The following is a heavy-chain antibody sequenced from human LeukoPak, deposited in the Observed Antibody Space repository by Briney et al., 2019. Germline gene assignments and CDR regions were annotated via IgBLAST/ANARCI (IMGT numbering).Heavy chain of an antibody. CDR1: GGSISSSNW. D-gene: IGHD6-19*01. CDR3: ARDLRSSGWSVDP. V-gene: IGHV4-4*02. Sequence: SGTLSLTCAASGGSISSSNWWSWVRQPPGKGLEWFGEIYHSGSTNYNPSLKSRVTISVDKSKNQFSLKLRSVTAADTAVYYCARDLRSSGWSVDPWGQGTLVTVSS. J-gene: IGHJ5*02. CDR2: IYHSGST.